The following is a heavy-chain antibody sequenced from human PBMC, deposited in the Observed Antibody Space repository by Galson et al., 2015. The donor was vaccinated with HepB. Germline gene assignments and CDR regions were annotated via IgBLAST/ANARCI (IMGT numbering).Heavy chain of an antibody. J-gene: IGHJ4*02. CDR3: ARFAGGGYSTSWYRSGFDY. V-gene: IGHV3-7*05. CDR1: GFAFSGYW. CDR2: IKADESEK. Sequence: SLRLSCAAAGFAFSGYWMTWVRQAPGKGLEWVANIKADESEKYYVDSVKGRFTISRDNAKNSLYLQLNSLRAEDTAVYFCARFAGGGYSTSWYRSGFDYWGQGTLVIVSS. D-gene: IGHD6-13*01.